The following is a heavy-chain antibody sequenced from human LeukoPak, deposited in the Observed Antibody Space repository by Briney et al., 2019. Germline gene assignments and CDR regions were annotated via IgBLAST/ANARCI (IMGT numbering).Heavy chain of an antibody. CDR2: IYSSGNT. Sequence: SETLSLTCTVSGGSLSSSSYYWGWIRQPPGRDLEWIGSIYSSGNTYYNPSLESRVTISVDTSKNQLSLKLTSATAADTSVYYCARHSGLRSPFDPWGQGTLVTVSS. CDR1: GGSLSSSSYY. CDR3: ARHSGLRSPFDP. V-gene: IGHV4-39*01. J-gene: IGHJ5*02. D-gene: IGHD3-3*01.